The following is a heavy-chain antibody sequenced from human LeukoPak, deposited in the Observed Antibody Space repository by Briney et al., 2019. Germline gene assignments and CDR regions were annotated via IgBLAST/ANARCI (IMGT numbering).Heavy chain of an antibody. V-gene: IGHV1-18*01. D-gene: IGHD3-22*01. CDR2: ISAYNGNT. CDR1: GYTFTSYG. Sequence: GASVKVSCKASGYTFTSYGISWVRQAPGQGLEWMGWISAYNGNTNYAQKLQGRVTMTTDTSTSTAYTELRSLRSDDTAVYYCARATQYYYDSSGYFDYWGQGTLVTVSS. CDR3: ARATQYYYDSSGYFDY. J-gene: IGHJ4*02.